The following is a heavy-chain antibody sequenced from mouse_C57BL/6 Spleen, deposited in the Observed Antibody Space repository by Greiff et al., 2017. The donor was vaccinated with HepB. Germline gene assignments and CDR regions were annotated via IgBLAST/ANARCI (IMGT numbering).Heavy chain of an antibody. J-gene: IGHJ4*01. CDR2: INPNNGGT. V-gene: IGHV1-26*01. D-gene: IGHD2-4*01. Sequence: VQLQQSGPELVKPGASVKISCKASGYTFTDYYMNWVKRSHGKSLEWIGDINPNNGGTSYNQKFKGKATLTVDKSSSTAYMELRSLTSEDSAVYYCARYDYDSYYYAMDYWGQGTSVTVSS. CDR3: ARYDYDSYYYAMDY. CDR1: GYTFTDYY.